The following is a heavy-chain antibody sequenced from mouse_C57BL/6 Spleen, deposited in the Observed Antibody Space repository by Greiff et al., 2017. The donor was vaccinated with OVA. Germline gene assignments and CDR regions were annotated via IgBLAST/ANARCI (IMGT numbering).Heavy chain of an antibody. CDR2: INPNYGST. D-gene: IGHD1-1*01. CDR3: ARGGITTVVASPYWYFDV. Sequence: VQLQQSGPELVKPGASVKISCKASGYSFSDYNMNWVKQSNGKSLEWIGVINPNYGSTRYNQKFKGKATLTVDQSSSTAYMQLNSLTSEDSAVYYCARGGITTVVASPYWYFDVWGTGTTVTVSS. J-gene: IGHJ1*03. V-gene: IGHV1-39*01. CDR1: GYSFSDYN.